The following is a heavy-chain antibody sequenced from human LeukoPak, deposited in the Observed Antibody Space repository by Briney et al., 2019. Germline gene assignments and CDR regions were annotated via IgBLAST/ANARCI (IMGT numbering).Heavy chain of an antibody. CDR3: TTDPGVPLVGATNYYYGMDV. Sequence: PGGSLRLSCAASGFTFSNAWMSWVRQAPGKGLEWVGRIKSKTDGGTTDYAAPVKGRFTTSRDDSKNTLYLQMNSLKTEDTAVYYCTTDPGVPLVGATNYYYGMDVWGQGTTVTVSS. V-gene: IGHV3-15*01. CDR1: GFTFSNAW. D-gene: IGHD1-26*01. J-gene: IGHJ6*02. CDR2: IKSKTDGGTT.